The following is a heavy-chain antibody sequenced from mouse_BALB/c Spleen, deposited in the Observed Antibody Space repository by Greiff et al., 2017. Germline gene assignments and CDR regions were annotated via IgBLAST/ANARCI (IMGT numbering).Heavy chain of an antibody. CDR1: GFSLTGYG. CDR2: IWGDGST. Sequence: VKVVESGPGLVAPSQSLSITCTVSGFSLTGYGVNWVRQPPGKGLEWLGMIWGDGSTDYNSALKSRLSISKDNSKSQVFLKMNSLQTDDTARYYCARGACYYGGSLAYWGQGTLVTVSA. CDR3: ARGACYYGGSLAY. V-gene: IGHV2-6-7*01. D-gene: IGHD1-1*02. J-gene: IGHJ3*01.